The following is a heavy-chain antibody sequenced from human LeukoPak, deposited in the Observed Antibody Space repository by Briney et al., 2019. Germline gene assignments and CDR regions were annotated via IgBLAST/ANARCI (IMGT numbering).Heavy chain of an antibody. V-gene: IGHV4-39*01. CDR2: IYYSGST. Sequence: SETLSLTCTVSGGSISSSSYYWGWIRQPPGKGLEWIGSIYYSGSTYYNPSLKSRVTISVDTSKNQFSLRLSSVTAADTAVYYCARRNPTHNWFDPWGQGTLVTVSS. J-gene: IGHJ5*02. CDR3: ARRNPTHNWFDP. CDR1: GGSISSSSYY.